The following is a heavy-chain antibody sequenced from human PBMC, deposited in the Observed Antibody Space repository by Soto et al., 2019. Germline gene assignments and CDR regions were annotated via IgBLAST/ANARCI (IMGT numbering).Heavy chain of an antibody. CDR2: ISSSSSYI. J-gene: IGHJ4*02. V-gene: IGHV3-21*01. CDR1: GFTFSSYS. D-gene: IGHD5-12*01. Sequence: EVQPVESGGGLVKPGGSLRLSCAASGFTFSSYSMNWVRQAPGKGLEWVSSISSSSSYIYYADSVKGRFTISRDNAKISLYLQMNSLRAEDTAVYYCARDGGGYDPIDYWGQGTLVTVSS. CDR3: ARDGGGYDPIDY.